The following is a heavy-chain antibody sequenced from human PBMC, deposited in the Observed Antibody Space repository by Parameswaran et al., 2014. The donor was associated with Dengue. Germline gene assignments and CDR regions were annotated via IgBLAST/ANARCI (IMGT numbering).Heavy chain of an antibody. V-gene: IGHV5-51*01. CDR2: IYPGDSDT. D-gene: IGHD2-21*01. J-gene: IGHJ6*02. Sequence: VRQMPGKGLEWMGIIYPGDSDTRYSPSFQGQVTISADKSISTAYLQWSSLKASDTAMYYCARFVRGNLSGMDVWGQGTTVTVSS. CDR3: ARFVRGNLSGMDV.